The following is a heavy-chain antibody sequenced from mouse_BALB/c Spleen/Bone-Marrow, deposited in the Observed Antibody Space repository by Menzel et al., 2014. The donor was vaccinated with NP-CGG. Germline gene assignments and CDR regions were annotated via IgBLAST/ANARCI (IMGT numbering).Heavy chain of an antibody. CDR1: GFTFSSYY. Sequence: DVKLVESGGGLVKLGGSLKLSCAASGFTFSSYYMSWVRQTPEKRLELVAAINTNGGSTYYPDTVKGRFTISRDNAKNTLYLQMSSLKSEDTALYYCASLYDVYSVFVYWGQGTLVTVSA. CDR2: INTNGGST. V-gene: IGHV5-6-2*01. J-gene: IGHJ3*01. CDR3: ASLYDVYSVFVY. D-gene: IGHD2-3*01.